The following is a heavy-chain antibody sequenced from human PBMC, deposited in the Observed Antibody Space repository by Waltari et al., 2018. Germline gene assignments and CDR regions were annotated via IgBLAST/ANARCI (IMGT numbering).Heavy chain of an antibody. J-gene: IGHJ4*02. CDR2: IHQRASEV. CDR3: ALDPPYIDY. CDR1: GFTLSNYW. Sequence: EVQLVESGGTWVQPGGSLRLSCAASGFTLSNYWMTWVRQAPGRRLEWVATIHQRASEVYYVDSVKGRFTISRDNARNSLYLQMDSLKDEDTGVYYCALDPPYIDYWGQGTLVTVSS. V-gene: IGHV3-7*01. D-gene: IGHD2-2*02.